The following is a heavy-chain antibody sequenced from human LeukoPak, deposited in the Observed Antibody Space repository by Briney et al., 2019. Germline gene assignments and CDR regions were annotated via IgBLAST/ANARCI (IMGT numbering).Heavy chain of an antibody. CDR2: IYYSGST. J-gene: IGHJ5*02. CDR1: GGSFSDYY. V-gene: IGHV4-59*08. D-gene: IGHD6-6*01. CDR3: ARRTARSGSNWFDP. Sequence: SETLSLTCAVYGGSFSDYYWSWIRQPPGKGLEWIGYIYYSGSTNYNPSLKSRVTISVDTSKNQFSLKLSSVTAADTAVYYCARRTARSGSNWFDPWGQGTLVTVSS.